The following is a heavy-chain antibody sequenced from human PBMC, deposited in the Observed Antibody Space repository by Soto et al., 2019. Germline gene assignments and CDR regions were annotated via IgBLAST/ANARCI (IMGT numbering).Heavy chain of an antibody. J-gene: IGHJ6*02. Sequence: PSETLSLTCSVSGGSISSDDYYWTWVRQPPGKGLEWIGHIYYNGNTYYNPSLKSRPTMSLDTSQNQFSLHLSSVIAADSALYFCARATTVTSSFFYYGLDVWGQGTTVTVSS. D-gene: IGHD4-17*01. V-gene: IGHV4-30-4*08. CDR3: ARATTVTSSFFYYGLDV. CDR1: GGSISSDDYY. CDR2: IYYNGNT.